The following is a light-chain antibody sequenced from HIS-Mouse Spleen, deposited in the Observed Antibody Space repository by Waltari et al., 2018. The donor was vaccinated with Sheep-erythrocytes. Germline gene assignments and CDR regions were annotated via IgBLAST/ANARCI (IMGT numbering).Light chain of an antibody. J-gene: IGLJ2*01. V-gene: IGLV2-23*03. Sequence: QSALPPPASVSGPPGQSNTIPCTGTSSYVGGYNLVSWYQQHPGKAPKLMIYEGSKRPSGVSNRFSGSKSGNTASLTISGLQAEDEADYYCCSYAGSSTFVVFGGGTKLTVL. CDR1: SSYVGGYNL. CDR2: EGS. CDR3: CSYAGSSTFVV.